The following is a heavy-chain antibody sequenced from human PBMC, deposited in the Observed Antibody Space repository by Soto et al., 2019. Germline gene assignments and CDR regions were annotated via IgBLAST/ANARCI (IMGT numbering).Heavy chain of an antibody. J-gene: IGHJ4*02. V-gene: IGHV3-64*01. Sequence: RGSLTLSCAASGFTFSTYSMHWVRQAPGKGLEYVSGVISNGGSIFYANSVKGRFAISRDNSTHTLYLQMDSLTADDMAVYYCARRTVASYFDCWGKGHLVTVSS. CDR1: GFTFSTYS. CDR2: VISNGGSI. CDR3: ARRTVASYFDC. D-gene: IGHD4-4*01.